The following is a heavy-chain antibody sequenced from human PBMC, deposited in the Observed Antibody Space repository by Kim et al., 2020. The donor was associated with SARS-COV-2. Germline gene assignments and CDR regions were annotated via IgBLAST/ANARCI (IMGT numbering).Heavy chain of an antibody. J-gene: IGHJ4*02. D-gene: IGHD1-7*01. CDR2: VPT. Sequence: VPTDYAAPGKGRFAISGDDSKNTLSLQMNSLKSEDTAVYYCATETAAGPTRWGQGTLVNVSS. V-gene: IGHV3-15*01. CDR3: ATETAAGPTR.